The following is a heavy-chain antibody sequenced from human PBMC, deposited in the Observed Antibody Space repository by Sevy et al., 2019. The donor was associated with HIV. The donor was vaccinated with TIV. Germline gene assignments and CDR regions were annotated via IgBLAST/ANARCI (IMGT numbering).Heavy chain of an antibody. V-gene: IGHV3-21*01. Sequence: GGSLRLSCAASGFTFSNYNMNWVRQAPGKGLEWVSSITSSSDNIYDADSVKGRFTISSDNAKNSLYLQMNSLRAEDTAVYYCARDRRTLNYYASSGYNYYFDYWGQGTLVTVSS. J-gene: IGHJ4*02. D-gene: IGHD3-22*01. CDR3: ARDRRTLNYYASSGYNYYFDY. CDR2: ITSSSDNI. CDR1: GFTFSNYN.